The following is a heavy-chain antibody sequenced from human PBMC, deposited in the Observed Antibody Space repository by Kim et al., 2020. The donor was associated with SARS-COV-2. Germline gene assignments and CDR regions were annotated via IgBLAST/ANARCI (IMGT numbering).Heavy chain of an antibody. CDR1: GYTFTSYY. CDR2: INPSGGST. Sequence: ASVKVSCKASGYTFTSYYMHWVRQAPGQGLEWMGIINPSGGSTSYAQKFQGRVTMTRDTSTSTVYMELSSLRSEDTAVYYCARGSGGRTAAAGTGLFDYWGQGTLVTVSS. CDR3: ARGSGGRTAAAGTGLFDY. J-gene: IGHJ4*02. D-gene: IGHD6-13*01. V-gene: IGHV1-46*01.